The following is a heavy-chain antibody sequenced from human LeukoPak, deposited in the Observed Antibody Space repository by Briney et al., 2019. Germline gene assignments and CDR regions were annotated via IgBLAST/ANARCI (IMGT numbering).Heavy chain of an antibody. CDR2: ISSSSSTI. J-gene: IGHJ4*02. Sequence: GGTLRLSCAASGFIFSSYSMNWVRQAPGKGLEWVSYISSSSSTIYYADSVKGRFTISRDNAKNSLYLQMNSLRAEDTAVYYCAREGTYYYGSGSYYPFDYWGQGTLVTVSS. CDR3: AREGTYYYGSGSYYPFDY. CDR1: GFIFSSYS. D-gene: IGHD3-10*01. V-gene: IGHV3-48*04.